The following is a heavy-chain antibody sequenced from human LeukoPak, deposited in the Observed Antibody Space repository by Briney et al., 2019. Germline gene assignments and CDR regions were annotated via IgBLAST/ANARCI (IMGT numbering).Heavy chain of an antibody. CDR3: AMIKEG. J-gene: IGHJ4*02. Sequence: GGSLRLSCAASGFTFSNNWMHWVRQAPGKGLVWVSRINSDGRTTTYADSVKGRFTISRDNAKNTLYLQMNSLRAEDTAAYYCAMIKEGWGQGTLVTVSS. D-gene: IGHD3-22*01. CDR1: GFTFSNNW. V-gene: IGHV3-74*01. CDR2: INSDGRTT.